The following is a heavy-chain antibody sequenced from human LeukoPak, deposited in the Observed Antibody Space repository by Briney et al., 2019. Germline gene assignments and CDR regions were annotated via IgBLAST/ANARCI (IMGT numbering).Heavy chain of an antibody. CDR3: AGGVAGYCSSTSCYLYYYYGMDV. D-gene: IGHD2-2*01. J-gene: IGHJ6*02. CDR2: ISYDGSNK. V-gene: IGHV3-30-3*01. Sequence: GGSLRLSCAASGFTFSSYAMHWVRQAPGKGLKGVAVISYDGSNKYYADSVRGRFTISRDNSKNTLYLQMNSLRAEDTAVYYCAGGVAGYCSSTSCYLYYYYGMDVWGQGTTVTVSS. CDR1: GFTFSSYA.